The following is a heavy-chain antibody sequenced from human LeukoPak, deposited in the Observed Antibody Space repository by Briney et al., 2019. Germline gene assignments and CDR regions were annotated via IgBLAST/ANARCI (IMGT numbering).Heavy chain of an antibody. J-gene: IGHJ6*03. Sequence: SQTLSLTCTVSGGSISSGSYYWSWIRQPAGKGLEWIGRIYTSGSTNYNPSLKSRVTISVDTSKNQFSLKLSSVTAADTAVYYCARDHGSSWYGPYYYYYMDVWGKGTTVTVSS. V-gene: IGHV4-61*02. D-gene: IGHD6-13*01. CDR1: GGSISSGSYY. CDR2: IYTSGST. CDR3: ARDHGSSWYGPYYYYYMDV.